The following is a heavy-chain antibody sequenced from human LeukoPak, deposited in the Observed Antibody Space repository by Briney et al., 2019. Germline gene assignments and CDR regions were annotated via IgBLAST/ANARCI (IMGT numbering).Heavy chain of an antibody. CDR3: ARGRGIAMIRGQLRGTRNWLDP. J-gene: IGHJ5*02. CDR1: GGSISSSSYY. D-gene: IGHD3-10*01. V-gene: IGHV4-39*01. CDR2: IYYSGST. Sequence: SETLSLTCTVSGGSISSSSYYWGWIRQPPGKGLEWIGSIYYSGSTYYNPSLKSRVTISVDTSKNQFSLKLSSVTAADTAVYYCARGRGIAMIRGQLRGTRNWLDPWGQGTLVTVSS.